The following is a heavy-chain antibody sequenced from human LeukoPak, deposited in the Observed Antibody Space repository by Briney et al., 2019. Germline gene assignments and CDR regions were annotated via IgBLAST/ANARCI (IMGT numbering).Heavy chain of an antibody. CDR3: ARLLWSQHHSYFDY. CDR1: GYSFSSYW. J-gene: IGHJ4*02. CDR2: IYPGDSNT. Sequence: GESLKISCKGSGYSFSSYWIGWGRPMPRKGLEWMGIIYPGDSNTRYSPSFQGQVTISVDKSISTAYLQWSSLKTSDTVMYYCARLLWSQHHSYFDYWGQGTLVTVSS. V-gene: IGHV5-51*01. D-gene: IGHD3-10*01.